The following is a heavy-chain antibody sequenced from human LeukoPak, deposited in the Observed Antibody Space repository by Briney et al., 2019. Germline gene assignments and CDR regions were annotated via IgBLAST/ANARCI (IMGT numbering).Heavy chain of an antibody. J-gene: IGHJ4*02. D-gene: IGHD1-26*01. CDR1: GASISGSGYY. V-gene: IGHV4-39*01. CDR2: IYYTGNT. Sequence: PSETLSLTGAVSGASISGSGYYLGWIRQPPGKGLEWIGNIYYTGNTYYNASLQRRVTISIDTSKNQFSLRPNSVTAADTAMYYCAKSGGYGLIDYWGQGTLVTVSS. CDR3: AKSGGYGLIDY.